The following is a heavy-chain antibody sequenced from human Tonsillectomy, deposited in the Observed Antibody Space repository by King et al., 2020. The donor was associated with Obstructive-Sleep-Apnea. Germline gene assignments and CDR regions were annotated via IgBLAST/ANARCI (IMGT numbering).Heavy chain of an antibody. Sequence: VQLVESGGGLVQPGRSLRLSCAASGFTFDDYAMHWVRQAPGKGLEWASGISWNSGSIGYADSVKGRFTISRDNAKNSLYLQMNSLRAEDTALYYCAKERYDSSGYDYWGQGTLVTVSS. J-gene: IGHJ4*02. V-gene: IGHV3-9*01. CDR3: AKERYDSSGYDY. CDR2: ISWNSGSI. D-gene: IGHD3-22*01. CDR1: GFTFDDYA.